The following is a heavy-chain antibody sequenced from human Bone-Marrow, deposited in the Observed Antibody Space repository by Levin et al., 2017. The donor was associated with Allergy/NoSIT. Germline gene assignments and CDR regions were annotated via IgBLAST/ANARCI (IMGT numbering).Heavy chain of an antibody. V-gene: IGHV3-30*03. D-gene: IGHD4-17*01. Sequence: GGSLRLSCAASGFRFNEYGMHWVRQAPGKGLEWVAVISYDGSNTYYGDSAEGRFTISRDNSKNALYLQMNSLRPEDTAIYYCARFSGVYGDYGLDVWGQGTTVTVSS. CDR2: ISYDGSNT. CDR1: GFRFNEYG. J-gene: IGHJ6*02. CDR3: ARFSGVYGDYGLDV.